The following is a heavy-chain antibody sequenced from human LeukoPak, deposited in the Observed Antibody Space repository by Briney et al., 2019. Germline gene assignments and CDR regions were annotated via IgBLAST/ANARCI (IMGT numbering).Heavy chain of an antibody. CDR2: ISSNGGST. V-gene: IGHV3-64*01. CDR1: GFTFSSYA. D-gene: IGHD6-13*01. Sequence: GGSLRLSCAASGFTFSSYAMHWVRQAPGKGLEFVSVISSNGGSTYYANSVKGRFTISRDNSKNTLYLQMGSLRAEDMAVYYCAREGEPSSSSWDYYYYMDVWGKGTTVTVSS. CDR3: AREGEPSSSSWDYYYYMDV. J-gene: IGHJ6*03.